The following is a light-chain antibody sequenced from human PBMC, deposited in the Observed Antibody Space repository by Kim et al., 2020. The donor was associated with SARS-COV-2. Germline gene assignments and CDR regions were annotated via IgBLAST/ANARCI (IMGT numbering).Light chain of an antibody. V-gene: IGLV1-44*01. J-gene: IGLJ3*02. CDR2: GDN. Sequence: GQRVTISCSGSSSNIGSNPVNWFQHLPGTAPRLLIYGDNQRPSGVPDRFSASKSGTSASLAISGLQSEDETYYYCATWDDSLSGGVFGGGTKLTVL. CDR3: ATWDDSLSGGV. CDR1: SSNIGSNP.